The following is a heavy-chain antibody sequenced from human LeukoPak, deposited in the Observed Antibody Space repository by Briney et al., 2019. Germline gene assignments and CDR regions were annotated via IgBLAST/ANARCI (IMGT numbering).Heavy chain of an antibody. J-gene: IGHJ4*02. V-gene: IGHV3-7*01. D-gene: IGHD1-14*01. CDR1: GFSLSNYW. CDR3: AKRKYYFDY. Sequence: GGSLRLSCAASGFSLSNYWISWVRQAPGKGLEWVANIKLDGSEKYYVNSVKGRFTISRDNAKNSLNLQMNSLRAEDTAVYYCAKRKYYFDYWGQGTLVTVSS. CDR2: IKLDGSEK.